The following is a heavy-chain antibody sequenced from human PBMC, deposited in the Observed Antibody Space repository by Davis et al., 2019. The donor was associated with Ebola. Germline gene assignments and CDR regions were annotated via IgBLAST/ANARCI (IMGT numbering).Heavy chain of an antibody. V-gene: IGHV1-46*01. J-gene: IGHJ5*02. CDR1: VYTFTNYY. D-gene: IGHD6-13*01. CDR3: AKDLHGYNWFDP. CDR2: INPSPGST. Sequence: ASVPVSCKASVYTFTNYYMHWVRQAPGQGREWMGIINPSPGSTTYAPRFLGRVTMTRDTSTNTVYMELSSLRSEDTAVYYCAKDLHGYNWFDPWGQGTLVTVSS.